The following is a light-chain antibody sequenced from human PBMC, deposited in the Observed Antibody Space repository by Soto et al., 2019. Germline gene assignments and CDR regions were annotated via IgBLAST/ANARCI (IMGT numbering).Light chain of an antibody. CDR2: TAS. CDR1: QGISSY. CDR3: QQYDTYPGT. J-gene: IGKJ1*01. Sequence: AIRMTQSPSSLSASTGDRVTIPCRASQGISSYLAWYQQKPGKAPKVLIHTASTLQGGVPSRFSGSGSGTDFTRTISRLQSEDFATYYCQQYDTYPGTFGQGTKVEVK. V-gene: IGKV1-8*01.